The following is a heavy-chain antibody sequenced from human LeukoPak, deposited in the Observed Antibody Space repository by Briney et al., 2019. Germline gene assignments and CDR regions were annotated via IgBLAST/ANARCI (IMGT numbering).Heavy chain of an antibody. CDR2: INPNSGGT. Sequence: ASVKVSCKASGYTFTGYYMHWVRQAPGQGLEWMGWINPNSGGTNYAQKFQGRVTMTRDTSISTAYMELSRLRSDDTAVNYCARGPQSRELLYSDYWGQGTLVTVSS. CDR1: GYTFTGYY. CDR3: ARGPQSRELLYSDY. J-gene: IGHJ4*02. D-gene: IGHD1-26*01. V-gene: IGHV1-2*02.